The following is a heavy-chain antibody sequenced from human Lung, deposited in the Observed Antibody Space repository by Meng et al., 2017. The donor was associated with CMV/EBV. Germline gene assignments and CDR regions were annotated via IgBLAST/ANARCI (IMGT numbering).Heavy chain of an antibody. CDR1: GYTFTNNY. J-gene: IGHJ6*02. CDR3: ARDPYYDFWDGYYAAYYYFGLDD. CDR2: INPSGGST. D-gene: IGHD3-3*01. V-gene: IGHV1-46*01. Sequence: ASXXVSXKASGYTFTNNYIHWVRQAPGQGLEWMGTINPSGGSTRYTQKFQGRVTMTRDTSTATVYMEVSSLRSEDTAVYYCARDPYYDFWDGYYAAYYYFGLDDXGQGXTVTGSS.